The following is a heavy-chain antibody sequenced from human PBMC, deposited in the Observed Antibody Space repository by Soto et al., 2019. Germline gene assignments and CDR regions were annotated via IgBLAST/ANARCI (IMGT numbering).Heavy chain of an antibody. CDR1: GFTVSSNY. Sequence: GGSLRLSCAASGFTVSSNYMSWVRQAPGKGLEWVSVIYSGGSTYYADSVKGRFTISRDNSKDTLYLQMNSLRAEDTAVYYCARDSTGYSSSWLTGYYYYGMDVWGQGTTVTVSS. CDR2: IYSGGST. J-gene: IGHJ6*02. D-gene: IGHD6-13*01. V-gene: IGHV3-53*01. CDR3: ARDSTGYSSSWLTGYYYYGMDV.